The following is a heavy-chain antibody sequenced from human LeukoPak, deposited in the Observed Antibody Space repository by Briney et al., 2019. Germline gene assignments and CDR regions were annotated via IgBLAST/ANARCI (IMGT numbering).Heavy chain of an antibody. CDR3: ARGVVVVAANDY. D-gene: IGHD2-15*01. CDR1: GFTFSSYE. J-gene: IGHJ4*02. Sequence: GGSLRLSCAASGFTFSSYEMNWVRQAPGKGLECVSYISSSGSTIYYADSVKGRFTISRDNAKNSLYLQMNSLRAEDTAVYYCARGVVVVAANDYWGQGTLVTVSS. V-gene: IGHV3-48*03. CDR2: ISSSGSTI.